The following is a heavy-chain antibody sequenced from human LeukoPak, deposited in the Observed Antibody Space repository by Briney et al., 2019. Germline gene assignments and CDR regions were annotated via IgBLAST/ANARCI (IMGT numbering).Heavy chain of an antibody. J-gene: IGHJ4*02. V-gene: IGHV3-11*01. CDR3: ARGKRTFGF. CDR1: GFNFTASY. CDR2: IRPRSYST. Sequence: GGSLRLSCTASGFNFTASYMGWIRLSPGGLLGWLSYIRPRSYSTYYADSARGRFTISRDNGHNGLFLHMAAVRVDDSAIYYCARGKRTFGFWGQGTRVSVSS. D-gene: IGHD3-16*01.